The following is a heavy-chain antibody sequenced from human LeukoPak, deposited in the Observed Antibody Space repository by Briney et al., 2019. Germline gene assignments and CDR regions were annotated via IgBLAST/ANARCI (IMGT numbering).Heavy chain of an antibody. CDR1: GFTFGSYA. J-gene: IGHJ4*02. Sequence: PGGSLRISCAASGFTFGSYAMSWVRQAPGKGLGWVSGISGRGHTTYHADSVRGRFTISRDNSKNTLYLQMNSLRVDDSAVYYCAKGGHYDSSGYSPFDYWGQGTLVTVSS. D-gene: IGHD3-22*01. CDR3: AKGGHYDSSGYSPFDY. V-gene: IGHV3-23*01. CDR2: ISGRGHTT.